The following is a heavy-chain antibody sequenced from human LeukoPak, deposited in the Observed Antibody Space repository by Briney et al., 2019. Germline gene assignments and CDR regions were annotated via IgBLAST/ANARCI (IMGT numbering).Heavy chain of an antibody. Sequence: ASVKVSCKASGGTFSSYAISWVRQAPGQGLEWMGGTIPIFGTANYAQKFQGRVTITTDESTSTAYMELSSLRSEDTAVYYCARDPIMITFGGVIVRRNYFDYWGQGTLVTVSS. CDR2: TIPIFGTA. D-gene: IGHD3-16*02. V-gene: IGHV1-69*05. CDR3: ARDPIMITFGGVIVRRNYFDY. CDR1: GGTFSSYA. J-gene: IGHJ4*02.